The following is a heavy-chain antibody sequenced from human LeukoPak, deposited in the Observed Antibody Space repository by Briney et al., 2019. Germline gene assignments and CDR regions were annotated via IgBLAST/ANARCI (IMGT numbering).Heavy chain of an antibody. J-gene: IGHJ4*02. V-gene: IGHV4-38-2*01. CDR1: GYSISSGYY. CDR3: ARLGGYKSQYYFDY. Sequence: SETLSLTCAVSGYSISSGYYWGWIRQPPGKGLEWIGSIYHGGSTYYNPSLKSRVTISVDTSKNQFSLKLSSVTAADTAVYYCARLGGYKSQYYFDYWGQGTLVTVSS. CDR2: IYHGGST. D-gene: IGHD5-24*01.